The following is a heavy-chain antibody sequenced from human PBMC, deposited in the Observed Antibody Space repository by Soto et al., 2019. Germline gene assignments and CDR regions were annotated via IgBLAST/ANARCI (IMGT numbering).Heavy chain of an antibody. CDR2: IIPIFGTA. CDR1: GGTFSSYA. D-gene: IGHD2-2*02. J-gene: IGHJ5*02. Sequence: ASVKVSCKASGGTFSSYAISWVRQAPGQGLEWMGGIIPIFGTANYAQKFQGRVTITADKSTSTAYMELSSLRSEDTAVYYCARGLPSLYCSSISCYTNWFDPWGQGTLVTVSS. V-gene: IGHV1-69*06. CDR3: ARGLPSLYCSSISCYTNWFDP.